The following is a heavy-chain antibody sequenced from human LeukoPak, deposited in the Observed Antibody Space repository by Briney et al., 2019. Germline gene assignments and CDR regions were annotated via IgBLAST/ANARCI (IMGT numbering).Heavy chain of an antibody. D-gene: IGHD3-10*01. CDR3: ASHFSGNPPPDY. CDR1: GYTFTSYA. Sequence: GASVQVSCKASGYTFTSYAMHWVRQAPGQRLEWMGWINAGNGNTKYSQKFQGRVTITRDTSASTAYMELSSLRSEDTAVYYCASHFSGNPPPDYWGQGTLVTVSS. CDR2: INAGNGNT. V-gene: IGHV1-3*01. J-gene: IGHJ4*02.